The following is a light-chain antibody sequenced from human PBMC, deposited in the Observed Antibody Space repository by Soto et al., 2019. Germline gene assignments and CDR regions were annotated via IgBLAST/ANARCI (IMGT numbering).Light chain of an antibody. CDR3: QSYDSSLSGSGV. J-gene: IGLJ3*02. Sequence: QLVLTQPPSVSGAPGQRVTISCTGSSSSIGAGYDVHWYQQLPGTAPKLLIYGNSNRPSGVPDRFSGSKSGTSASLAITGLQAEDEADYYCQSYDSSLSGSGVFGGGTKLTVL. CDR2: GNS. V-gene: IGLV1-40*01. CDR1: SSSIGAGYD.